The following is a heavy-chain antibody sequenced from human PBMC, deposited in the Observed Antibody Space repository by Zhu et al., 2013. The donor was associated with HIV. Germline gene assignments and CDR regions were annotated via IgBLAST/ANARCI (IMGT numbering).Heavy chain of an antibody. CDR2: INPNSGDT. V-gene: IGHV1-2*02. CDR1: GYTFTGYY. CDR3: ARGEGTTATTIDWVDP. Sequence: QVQLVQSGAEMKKPGSSVRVSCKASGYTFTGYYMYWVRQAPGQGLEWMGWINPNSGDTNYAQKFQGRVTMARDTSISTAYMELSRLRSDDTAVYYCARGEGTTATTIDWVDPWGQGTLVTVSS. J-gene: IGHJ5*02. D-gene: IGHD4-4*01.